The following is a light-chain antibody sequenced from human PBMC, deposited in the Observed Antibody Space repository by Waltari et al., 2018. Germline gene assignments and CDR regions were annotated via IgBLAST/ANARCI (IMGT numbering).Light chain of an antibody. Sequence: EIVLTQSPGTLSLSPGERATLSCRASQTVRTTYLAWYQQKPGQAPRLLIYGASNRATGIPDRFSGSGSGTDFSLTISSLEPEDFAVYYCQHYLRLPVTFGQGTKVEVK. CDR3: QHYLRLPVT. V-gene: IGKV3-20*01. J-gene: IGKJ1*01. CDR1: QTVRTTY. CDR2: GAS.